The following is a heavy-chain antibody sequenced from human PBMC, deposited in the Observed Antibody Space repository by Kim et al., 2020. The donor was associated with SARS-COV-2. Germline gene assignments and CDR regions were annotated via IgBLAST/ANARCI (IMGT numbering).Heavy chain of an antibody. CDR3: ARRQAYYNILTGYYPDACDI. V-gene: IGHV4-39*01. CDR1: GGSISSSSYY. Sequence: SETLSLTCTVSGGSISSSSYYWGWIRQPPGKGLEWIGSIYYSGSTHYNPSLKSRVTISVDTSKNQFSLKLTSVTAADTAVYYCARRQAYYNILTGYYPDACDIWGQGTMVPVSS. CDR2: IYYSGST. J-gene: IGHJ3*02. D-gene: IGHD3-9*01.